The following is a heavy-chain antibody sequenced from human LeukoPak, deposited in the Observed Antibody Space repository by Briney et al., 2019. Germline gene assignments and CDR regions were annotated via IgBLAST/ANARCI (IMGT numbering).Heavy chain of an antibody. D-gene: IGHD6-19*01. CDR3: ARDRIAVAGPFDY. CDR2: ISSSSSTI. CDR1: GFTFSSYS. Sequence: GESLRLSCAASGFTFSSYSMNWVRQAPGKGLEWVSYISSSSSTIYYADSVKGRFTISRDNAKNSLYLQMNSLRAEDTAVYYCARDRIAVAGPFDYWGQGTLVTVSS. V-gene: IGHV3-48*04. J-gene: IGHJ4*02.